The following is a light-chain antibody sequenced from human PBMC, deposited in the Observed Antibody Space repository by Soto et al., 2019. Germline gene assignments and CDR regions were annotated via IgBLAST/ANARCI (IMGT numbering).Light chain of an antibody. CDR2: GAS. CDR3: EQFANLPRT. V-gene: IGKV3-15*01. J-gene: IGKJ1*01. Sequence: EIVMTHSPGTLSVSPGVRATLSCRASQRVSSNLAWYQQKPGQAPRLLIYGASTRDTGIPARFSVKRSGTVFTPNMSRLESEDFSVYYWEQFANLPRTFGQGTKAEI. CDR1: QRVSSN.